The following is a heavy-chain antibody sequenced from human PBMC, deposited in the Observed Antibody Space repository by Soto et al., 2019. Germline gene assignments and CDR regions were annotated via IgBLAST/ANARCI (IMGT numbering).Heavy chain of an antibody. V-gene: IGHV1-69*10. CDR3: ARNTIFGVYYYGMDV. J-gene: IGHJ6*02. CDR1: GGTFSSYA. Sequence: ASVKVSCKASGGTFSSYAISWVRQAPGQGLEWMGGIIPILGIANYAQKFQGRVTITAGKSTGTAYMELSSLRSEDTAVYYCARNTIFGVYYYGMDVWGQGTTVTVSS. D-gene: IGHD3-3*01. CDR2: IIPILGIA.